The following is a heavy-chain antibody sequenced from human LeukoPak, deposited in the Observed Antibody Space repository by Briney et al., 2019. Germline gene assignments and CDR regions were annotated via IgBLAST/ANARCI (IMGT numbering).Heavy chain of an antibody. CDR1: GGSFSGYY. CDR2: INHSGST. V-gene: IGHV4-34*01. D-gene: IGHD3-22*01. CDR3: ARDCIRNYYDSSGLDY. J-gene: IGHJ4*02. Sequence: SETLSLTCAVYGGSFSGYYWSWIRQPPGKGLEWSGEINHSGSTNNNPSLKSRVTISVDTSKNQFSLKLSSVTAADTAVYYCARDCIRNYYDSSGLDYWGQGTLVTVSA.